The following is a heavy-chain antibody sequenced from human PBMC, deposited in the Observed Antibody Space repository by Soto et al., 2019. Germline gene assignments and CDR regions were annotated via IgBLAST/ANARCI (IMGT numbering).Heavy chain of an antibody. CDR3: AKFGPGGHFFWYFDL. CDR1: GFTFNNYA. D-gene: IGHD2-21*01. V-gene: IGHV3-23*01. Sequence: EVQLLESGGGLVQPGGSLRLSCAASGFTFNNYAMNWVRQALGKGLEWVSGISRSGDITYYADSVKGRFTISRDNSQNTLYLQMNSLRVEDTAVYFCAKFGPGGHFFWYFDLWGRGTLVTVSS. J-gene: IGHJ2*01. CDR2: ISRSGDIT.